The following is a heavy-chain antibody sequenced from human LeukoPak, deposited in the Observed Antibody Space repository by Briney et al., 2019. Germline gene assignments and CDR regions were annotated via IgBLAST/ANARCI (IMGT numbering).Heavy chain of an antibody. CDR1: GGSISPYY. CDR3: ARSPRNHGYGGIEYDY. Sequence: PSETLSLTCTVSGGSISPYYWSWIRQPPGKGLEWIGYIYYSGSTNYNPSLKSRVTISVDTSKNQFSLKLSSVTAADTAVYYCARSPRNHGYGGIEYDYWGQGTLVTVSS. D-gene: IGHD4-23*01. J-gene: IGHJ4*02. CDR2: IYYSGST. V-gene: IGHV4-59*01.